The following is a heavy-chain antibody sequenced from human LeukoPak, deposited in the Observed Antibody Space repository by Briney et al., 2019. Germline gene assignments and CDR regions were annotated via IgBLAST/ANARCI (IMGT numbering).Heavy chain of an antibody. V-gene: IGHV5-51*01. CDR2: IYPADSDS. J-gene: IGHJ4*02. CDR3: ARRYGGYFDY. CDR1: GYTFTTQW. D-gene: IGHD3-10*01. Sequence: GESLKISCKGSGYTFTTQWIGWVRQMPGKGLEWMGIIYPADSDSRYSPSLQGQVTISADKSISTAYLQWSSLKASDTAMYYCARRYGGYFDYWGQGTLVTVSS.